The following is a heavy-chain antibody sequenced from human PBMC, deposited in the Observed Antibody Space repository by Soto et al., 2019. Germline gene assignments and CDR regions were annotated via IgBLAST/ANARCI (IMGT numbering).Heavy chain of an antibody. J-gene: IGHJ2*01. D-gene: IGHD5-12*01. CDR2: ISSSSSTI. CDR3: ATTLATIADWYFDL. V-gene: IGHV3-48*01. Sequence: EVQLVESGGGLVQPGGSLRHSCAASGFTFSSYSMNWVRQAPGKGLEWVSYISSSSSTIYYADSVKGRFTISRDNAKNSLYLQMNSLRAEDTAVYYCATTLATIADWYFDLWGRGTLVTVSS. CDR1: GFTFSSYS.